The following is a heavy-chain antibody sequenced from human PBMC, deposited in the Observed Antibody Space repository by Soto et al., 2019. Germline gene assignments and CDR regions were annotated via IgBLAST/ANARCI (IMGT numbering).Heavy chain of an antibody. CDR2: ISAYNGNT. CDR3: AKQFIVVVPAFFDY. Sequence: GASVKVSCKASGYTFTSYVISWVRQAPGQGLEWMGWISAYNGNTNYAQKLQGRVTMTTDTSTSTAYMELRSLRSDDTAVYYCAKQFIVVVPAFFDYWGQGTLVTVSS. J-gene: IGHJ4*02. CDR1: GYTFTSYV. D-gene: IGHD2-2*01. V-gene: IGHV1-18*01.